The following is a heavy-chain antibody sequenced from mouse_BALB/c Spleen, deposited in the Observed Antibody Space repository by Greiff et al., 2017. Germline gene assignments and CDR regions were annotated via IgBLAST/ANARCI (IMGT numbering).Heavy chain of an antibody. CDR2: INPYNDGT. CDR3: ARGGLTMITAWFAY. CDR1: GYTFTSYV. J-gene: IGHJ3*01. V-gene: IGHV1-14*01. Sequence: VQLQQSGPELVKPGASVKMSCKASGYTFTSYVMHWVKQKPGQGLEWIGYINPYNDGTKYNEKFKGKATLTSDKSSSTAYMELSSLTSEDSAVYYCARGGLTMITAWFAYWGQGTLVTVSA. D-gene: IGHD2-4*01.